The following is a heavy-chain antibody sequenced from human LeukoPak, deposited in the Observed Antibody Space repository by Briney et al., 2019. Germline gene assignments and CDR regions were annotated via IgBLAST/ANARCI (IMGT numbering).Heavy chain of an antibody. CDR2: FDPEDGET. J-gene: IGHJ1*01. V-gene: IGHV1-24*01. Sequence: ASVKVSCKVSGYTLTELSMHWVRQAPGKGLEWMGGFDPEDGETIYAQKFQGRVTMTEDTSIDTAYMELSSLRSEDTAVYYCATTGEQQLVPAEYFQHWGQGTLVTVSS. CDR3: ATTGEQQLVPAEYFQH. CDR1: GYTLTELS. D-gene: IGHD6-13*01.